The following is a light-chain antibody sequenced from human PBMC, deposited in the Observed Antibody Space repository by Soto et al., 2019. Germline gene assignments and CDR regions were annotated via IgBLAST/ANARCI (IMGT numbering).Light chain of an antibody. V-gene: IGKV3-15*01. CDR2: AAS. CDR3: QHYVTWPLT. J-gene: IGKJ4*01. Sequence: ETLMTQSPVTLSVSPGDTATLSCRASQRVGSHLAWYQKKNGQAPRLLIYAASTRATGIPVRLSGSRYGAELTITISSMQYEDFEVYYCQHYVTWPLTFGGGTKVDIK. CDR1: QRVGSH.